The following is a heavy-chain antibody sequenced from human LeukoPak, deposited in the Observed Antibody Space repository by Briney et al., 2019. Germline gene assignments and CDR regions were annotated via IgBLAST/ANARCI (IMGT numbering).Heavy chain of an antibody. CDR3: ARDGAHSSGWYGTDY. V-gene: IGHV1-69*13. D-gene: IGHD6-19*01. J-gene: IGHJ4*02. CDR2: IIPIFGTA. CDR1: GGTFSSYA. Sequence: GASVKVSCKASGGTFSSYAISWVRQAPGQGLEWMGGIIPIFGTANYAQKFQGRVTITADESTSTAYMELSSLRSEDTAVYYCARDGAHSSGWYGTDYWGQGTLVTVSS.